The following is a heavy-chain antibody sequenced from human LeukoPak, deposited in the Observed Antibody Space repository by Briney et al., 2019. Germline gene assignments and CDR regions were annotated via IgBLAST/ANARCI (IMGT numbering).Heavy chain of an antibody. J-gene: IGHJ4*02. CDR3: AILLDDSSGYYYYFDY. D-gene: IGHD3-22*01. Sequence: GESLKISCKGSGYSFTSYWIGWVRQMPGKSLEWMGIIYPGDSDTRYSPSFQGQVTISADKSISTAYLQWSSLKASGPAMYYFAILLDDSSGYYYYFDYWGQGTLVTVSS. CDR2: IYPGDSDT. V-gene: IGHV5-51*01. CDR1: GYSFTSYW.